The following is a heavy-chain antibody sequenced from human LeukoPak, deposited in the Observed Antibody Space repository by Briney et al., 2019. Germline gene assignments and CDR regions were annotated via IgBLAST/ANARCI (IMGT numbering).Heavy chain of an antibody. CDR3: ARGALDAEETTNWFDP. D-gene: IGHD4-17*01. V-gene: IGHV4-34*01. CDR2: INHSGST. J-gene: IGHJ5*02. CDR1: GGSFSGYY. Sequence: SETLSLTCAVYGGSFSGYYWSWIRQPPGKGLEWIGEINHSGSTNYNPSLKSRVTISVDTSKNQFSLKLSSVTAADTAVYYCARGALDAEETTNWFDPWGQGTLVTVSS.